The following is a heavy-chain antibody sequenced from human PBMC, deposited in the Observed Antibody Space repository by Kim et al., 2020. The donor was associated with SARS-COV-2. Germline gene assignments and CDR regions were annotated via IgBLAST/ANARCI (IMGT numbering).Heavy chain of an antibody. Sequence: GGSLRLSCAASGFTFSSYGMHWVRQAPGKGLEWVAVIWYDGSNKYYADSVKGRFTISRDNSKNTLYLQMNSLRAEDTAVYYCARDGLGYYYDSSGYYLDAFDIWGQGTMVTVSS. CDR1: GFTFSSYG. V-gene: IGHV3-33*01. CDR3: ARDGLGYYYDSSGYYLDAFDI. CDR2: IWYDGSNK. J-gene: IGHJ3*02. D-gene: IGHD3-22*01.